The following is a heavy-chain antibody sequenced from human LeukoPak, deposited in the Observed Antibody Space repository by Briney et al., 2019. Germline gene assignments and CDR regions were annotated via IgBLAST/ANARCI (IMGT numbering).Heavy chain of an antibody. CDR3: ARRFYYDILTGYSN. J-gene: IGHJ4*02. Sequence: SETLSLTCAVYGGSFSGYYWSWIRQPPGKGLEWIGEIKHSGSTNYNPSLKSRVTISVDTSKNQFSLKLSSVTAADTAVYYCARRFYYDILTGYSNWGQGTLVTGSS. CDR1: GGSFSGYY. V-gene: IGHV4-34*01. D-gene: IGHD3-9*01. CDR2: IKHSGST.